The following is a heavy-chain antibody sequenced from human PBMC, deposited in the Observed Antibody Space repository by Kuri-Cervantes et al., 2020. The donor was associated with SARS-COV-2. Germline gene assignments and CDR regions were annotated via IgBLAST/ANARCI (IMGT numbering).Heavy chain of an antibody. CDR2: ISGSGGST. CDR3: ANCGGKGYYCYYYMDF. CDR1: GLTFGSYA. Sequence: GGTLSLTCAASGLTFGSYARSWFRQAPGKGLEWVSAISGSGGSTYYADPVTGRFTISRDNSKNTLYLQMNSLRAEDTAAYYCANCGGKGYYCYYYMDFWGKGTLVTVSS. V-gene: IGHV3-23*01. J-gene: IGHJ6*03. D-gene: IGHD2-21*01.